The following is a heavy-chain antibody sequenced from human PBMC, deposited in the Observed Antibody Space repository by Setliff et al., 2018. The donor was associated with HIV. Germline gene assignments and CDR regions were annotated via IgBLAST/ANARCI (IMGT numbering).Heavy chain of an antibody. CDR2: IIPLFGRA. J-gene: IGHJ3*01. V-gene: IGHV1-69*13. Sequence: AASVKVSCKASGGILSTYATIWVRQAPGQGLEWLGGIIPLFGRASYAQKVQGRVTITADESTNTAYMELSSLRSGDTAVYYCARETAPAHYYGSGSYRLHAFDVWGQGTMVTVSS. D-gene: IGHD3-10*01. CDR1: GGILSTYA. CDR3: ARETAPAHYYGSGSYRLHAFDV.